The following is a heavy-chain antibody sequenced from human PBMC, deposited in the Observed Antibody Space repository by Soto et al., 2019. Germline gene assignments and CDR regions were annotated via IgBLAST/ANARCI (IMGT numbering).Heavy chain of an antibody. CDR1: GFTFGDYY. D-gene: IGHD6-13*01. V-gene: IGHV3-11*01. CDR2: ISSSGSTI. CDR3: ANPIAAARPGVSSYYYYGMDV. J-gene: IGHJ6*02. Sequence: GGSLRLSCAASGFTFGDYYMSWIRQAPGKGLEWVSDISSSGSTIYYADSVKGRFTISRDNAKNTLYLQMNSLRAEDTAVYYCANPIAAARPGVSSYYYYGMDVWGQGTTVTVSS.